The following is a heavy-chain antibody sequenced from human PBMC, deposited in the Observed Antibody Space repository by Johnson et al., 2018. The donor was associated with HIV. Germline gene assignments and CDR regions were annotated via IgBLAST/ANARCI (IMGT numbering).Heavy chain of an antibody. CDR2: IGTAGDT. CDR1: GFTFSSYD. J-gene: IGHJ3*02. CDR3: ARGRDSSCFNDAIDI. D-gene: IGHD3-22*01. V-gene: IGHV3-13*01. Sequence: VQLVESGGGLVQPGGSLRLSCAASGFTFSSYDMHCVRQATGKGLEWVSAIGTAGDTYYPGSVKGRFTISRENAKNSLYLQMNSLRAGDTAVYYCARGRDSSCFNDAIDIWGQGTMVTVSS.